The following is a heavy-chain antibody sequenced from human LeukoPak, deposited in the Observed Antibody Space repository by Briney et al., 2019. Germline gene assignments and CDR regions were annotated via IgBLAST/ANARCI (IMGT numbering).Heavy chain of an antibody. D-gene: IGHD5-24*01. CDR2: INPNSGGT. CDR1: GGTFSSYA. CDR3: ASRDGYNDFDY. V-gene: IGHV1-2*02. Sequence: ASVKVSCKASGGTFSSYAISWVRQAPGQGLEWMGWINPNSGGTNYAQKFQGRVTMTRDTSISTAYMELSRLRSDDTAVYYCASRDGYNDFDYWGQGTLVTVSS. J-gene: IGHJ4*02.